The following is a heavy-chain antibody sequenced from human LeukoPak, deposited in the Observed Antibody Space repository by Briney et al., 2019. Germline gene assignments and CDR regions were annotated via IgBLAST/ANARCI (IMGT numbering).Heavy chain of an antibody. Sequence: GGSLRLSCAASGFTLSTYEMNWVRQAPGKGLEWISYISGTGKTIFYAASVTGRFTISRDNAQNSLYLQMDSLRAEDTAICYCASRLYTVIMDVWGQGTTVTVSS. CDR3: ASRLYTVIMDV. CDR1: GFTLSTYE. V-gene: IGHV3-48*03. J-gene: IGHJ6*02. D-gene: IGHD2-2*02. CDR2: ISGTGKTI.